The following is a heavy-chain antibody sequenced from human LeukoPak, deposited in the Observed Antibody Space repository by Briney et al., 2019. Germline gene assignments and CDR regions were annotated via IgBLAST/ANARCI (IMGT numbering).Heavy chain of an antibody. Sequence: SETLSLTCTVSGYSISSGNYWSWIRQPPGKGLEWIGYIYYSGSTNYNPSLKSRVTISVDTSKNQFSLKLSSVTAADTAVYYCARLYSSTAFDIWGQGTMVTVSS. J-gene: IGHJ3*02. CDR2: IYYSGST. CDR1: GYSISSGNY. V-gene: IGHV4-61*01. D-gene: IGHD6-13*01. CDR3: ARLYSSTAFDI.